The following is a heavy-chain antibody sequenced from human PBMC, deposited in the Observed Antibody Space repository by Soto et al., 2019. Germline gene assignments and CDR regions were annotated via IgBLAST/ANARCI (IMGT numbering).Heavy chain of an antibody. D-gene: IGHD4-17*01. CDR1: GFTFSSYG. CDR3: ARVGENGDYYYYYGMDV. V-gene: IGHV3-33*01. CDR2: IWYDGSNK. J-gene: IGHJ6*02. Sequence: GGSLRLSCAASGFTFSSYGMHWVRQAPGKGLEWVAVIWYDGSNKYYADSVKGRFTISRDNSKNTLYLQMNSLRAEDTAVYYCARVGENGDYYYYYGMDVWGQGTTVTVSS.